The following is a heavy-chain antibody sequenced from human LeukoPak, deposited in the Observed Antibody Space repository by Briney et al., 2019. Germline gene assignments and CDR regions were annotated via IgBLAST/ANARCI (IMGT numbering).Heavy chain of an antibody. J-gene: IGHJ4*02. CDR1: GIAFSRFA. Sequence: RTGGSLRLSCAASGIAFSRFAMSWVRQAPGKGLEWVSVVSESGDITHYAESVRGRFTISRDNSKNTLYLEMNRLRSDDTAIYYCAKDIAQGYTFGTIEEDYWGQGTLVTVAS. CDR3: AKDIAQGYTFGTIEEDY. D-gene: IGHD5-12*01. CDR2: VSESGDIT. V-gene: IGHV3-23*01.